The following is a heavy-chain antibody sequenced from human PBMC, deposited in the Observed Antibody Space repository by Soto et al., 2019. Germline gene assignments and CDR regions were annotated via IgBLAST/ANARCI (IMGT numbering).Heavy chain of an antibody. CDR3: ARRGSGSYYDY. Sequence: XXSLRLSFAASGFTFSSYAMRWVPQAPGKGLEWVSAISGSGGSTYYADSVKGRFTISRDNSKNTLYLQMKSLRAEDTAVYYCARRGSGSYYDYWGQGTLVTVSS. CDR2: ISGSGGST. V-gene: IGHV3-23*01. D-gene: IGHD1-26*01. CDR1: GFTFSSYA. J-gene: IGHJ4*02.